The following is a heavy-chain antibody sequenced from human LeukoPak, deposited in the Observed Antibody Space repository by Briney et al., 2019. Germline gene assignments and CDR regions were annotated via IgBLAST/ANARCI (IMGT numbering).Heavy chain of an antibody. Sequence: GRSLRLSCVVSGFTFSSYGMHWVRQAPGKGLEWVAVISYDGSNKYYADSVKGRFTISRDNSKDTLYLQMNSLRAEDTAVYYCAKGPFGSGSYPDGEDRDYYYGMDVWGQGTTVTVSS. D-gene: IGHD3-10*01. J-gene: IGHJ6*02. CDR2: ISYDGSNK. CDR3: AKGPFGSGSYPDGEDRDYYYGMDV. V-gene: IGHV3-30*18. CDR1: GFTFSSYG.